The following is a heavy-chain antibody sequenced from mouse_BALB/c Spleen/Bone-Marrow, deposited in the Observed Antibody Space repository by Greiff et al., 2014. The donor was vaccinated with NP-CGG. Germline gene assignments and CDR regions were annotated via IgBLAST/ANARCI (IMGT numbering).Heavy chain of an antibody. CDR2: IYPGNSDT. D-gene: IGHD2-2*01. CDR3: TNGYDYYAMDY. J-gene: IGHJ4*01. V-gene: IGHV1-5*01. CDR1: GYSFTSYW. Sequence: VQLKHSGTVLARPGASVKMSCKASGYSFTSYWMRWVKQRPGQGLEWIGAIYPGNSDTSYNQKFKGKAKLTAVTSASTAYMELSSLTNEDSAVYYCTNGYDYYAMDYWGQGTSVTVSS.